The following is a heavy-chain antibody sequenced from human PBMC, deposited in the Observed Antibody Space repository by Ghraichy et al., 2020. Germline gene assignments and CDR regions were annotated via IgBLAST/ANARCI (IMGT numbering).Heavy chain of an antibody. CDR3: AMYNWNDVRRFDS. CDR2: TYYRSKWFY. V-gene: IGHV6-1*01. J-gene: IGHJ5*01. D-gene: IGHD1-1*01. Sequence: SETLSLTCAISGDTVSSNSVAWTWIRQSPSRGLEWLGRTYYRSKWFYDYALSVKGRITINSDTSKNHFSLQLDSVTPDDTAIYYCAMYNWNDVRRFDSWGQGILVIVTS. CDR1: GDTVSSNSVA.